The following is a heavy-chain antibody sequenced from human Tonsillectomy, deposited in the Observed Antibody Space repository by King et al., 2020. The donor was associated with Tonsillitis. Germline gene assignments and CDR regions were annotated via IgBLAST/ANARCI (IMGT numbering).Heavy chain of an antibody. V-gene: IGHV4-31*03. CDR3: ARERDYCSDSICYFMDY. CDR2: IYYSGNT. D-gene: IGHD2-2*01. J-gene: IGHJ4*02. CDR1: GVSISSGGYY. Sequence: LQLQESGPGLVKPSQTLSLTCTVSGVSISSGGYYWSWIRQHPVKGLEWIGYIYYSGNTYYNPSLKSRLTISVDTSKNKFSLELCSVTAADTAVYYCARERDYCSDSICYFMDYWGQGTLVTVSS.